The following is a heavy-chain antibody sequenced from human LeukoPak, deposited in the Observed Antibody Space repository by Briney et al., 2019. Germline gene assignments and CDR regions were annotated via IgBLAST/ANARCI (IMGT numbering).Heavy chain of an antibody. CDR3: ANMIWFGELLFDY. CDR1: GFTVSNNY. Sequence: GGSLRLSCAASGFTVSNNYMSWVRQAPGKGLEWVSVTYSGGRTYYADSVKGRFTISGDNSKNTLYLQMNSLRADDTAVYYCANMIWFGELLFDYWGQGTLVTVSS. CDR2: TYSGGRT. D-gene: IGHD3-10*01. V-gene: IGHV3-66*01. J-gene: IGHJ4*02.